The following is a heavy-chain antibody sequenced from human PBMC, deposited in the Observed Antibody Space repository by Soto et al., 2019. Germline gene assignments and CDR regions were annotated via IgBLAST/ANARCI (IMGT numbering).Heavy chain of an antibody. D-gene: IGHD6-19*01. V-gene: IGHV1-2*02. CDR2: INPNSGGT. CDR1: GYTFTGYY. Sequence: GASLKVSCKASGYTFTGYYMHWVRQAPGQGLEWMGWINPNSGGTNYAQKFQGRVTMTRDTSISTAYMELSRLRSDDTAVYYCGSRAPYSSGWEWSAEYFQHWGQGTLVTVSS. J-gene: IGHJ1*01. CDR3: GSRAPYSSGWEWSAEYFQH.